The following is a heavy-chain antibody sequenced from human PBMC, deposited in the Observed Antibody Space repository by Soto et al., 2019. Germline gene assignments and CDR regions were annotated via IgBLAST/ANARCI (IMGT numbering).Heavy chain of an antibody. J-gene: IGHJ4*02. CDR3: VRDPGMATIVGYHFDY. Sequence: GGSLRLSCAASGFTFSSYGMHWVRQAPGKGLEWVAVIWYDGSNKYYADSAKGRFTISRDNSKNTLYLQMNSLRAEDTAVYYCVRDPGMATIVGYHFDYWGQGTLVTVSS. CDR1: GFTFSSYG. D-gene: IGHD3-22*01. V-gene: IGHV3-33*01. CDR2: IWYDGSNK.